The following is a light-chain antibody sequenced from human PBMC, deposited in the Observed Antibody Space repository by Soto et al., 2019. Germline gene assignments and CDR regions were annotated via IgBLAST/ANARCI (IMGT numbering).Light chain of an antibody. CDR3: QQYNSYPIFT. J-gene: IGKJ3*01. V-gene: IGKV1-5*03. Sequence: DIQMTQSPSTLSASVGDRVTITCRASQSISSWLAWYQQKPGKAPKLLIYKASSLESGVPSRFSGGGSGTEFTLTISSLQPDDFATYYCQQYNSYPIFTFGPGTKVDIK. CDR2: KAS. CDR1: QSISSW.